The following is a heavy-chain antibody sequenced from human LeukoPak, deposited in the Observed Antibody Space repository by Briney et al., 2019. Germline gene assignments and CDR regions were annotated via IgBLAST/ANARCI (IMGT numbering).Heavy chain of an antibody. CDR1: GFTFSSYA. J-gene: IGHJ6*03. V-gene: IGHV3-30-3*01. CDR3: ARDFTSPMNYYMDV. D-gene: IGHD6-6*01. CDR2: ISYDGSNK. Sequence: GGSLRLSCAASGFTFSSYAMHWVRQAPGKGLEWVAVISYDGSNKYYADSVKGRFTISRDNSKNTLYLQMNSLRAEDTAVYYCARDFTSPMNYYMDVWGKGTTVTVSS.